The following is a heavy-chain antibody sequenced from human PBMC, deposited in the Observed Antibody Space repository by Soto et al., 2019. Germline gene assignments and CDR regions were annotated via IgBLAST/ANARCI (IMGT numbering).Heavy chain of an antibody. CDR2: SKNKADSYTT. CDR3: TVWGSGNDFGAG. CDR1: GFTFSDHY. J-gene: IGHJ4*02. Sequence: EVQLVESGGGLVQPGGSLRLSCAASGFTFSDHYMDWVRQAPGKGLEWVGRSKNKADSYTTEYAASVKGRFTISRDGSTNSLFLEMNSLKTEDTAVYYCTVWGSGNDFGAGWRQGILVTVSS. V-gene: IGHV3-72*01. D-gene: IGHD3-10*01.